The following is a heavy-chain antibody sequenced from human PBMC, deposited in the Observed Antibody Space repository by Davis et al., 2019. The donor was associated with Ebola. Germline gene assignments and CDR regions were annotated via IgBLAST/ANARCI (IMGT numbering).Heavy chain of an antibody. V-gene: IGHV1-8*01. CDR1: GYTFTNYD. Sequence: ASVKVSCKTSGYTFTNYDINWVRQATGQGLEWMGWLNPNSGNTDSTHKFQGRLTMTKNISIGTAYMELSTLTSEDTAVYYCARHIAAAGKFDYWGQGTLVTVSS. CDR3: ARHIAAAGKFDY. J-gene: IGHJ4*02. CDR2: LNPNSGNT. D-gene: IGHD6-13*01.